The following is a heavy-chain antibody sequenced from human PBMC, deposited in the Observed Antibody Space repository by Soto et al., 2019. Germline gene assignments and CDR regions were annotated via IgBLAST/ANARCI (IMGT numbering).Heavy chain of an antibody. V-gene: IGHV3-23*01. CDR2: VSADGQTT. CDR3: AKEASVPSLGEFWYFDL. CDR1: GFSFSNYG. J-gene: IGHJ2*01. D-gene: IGHD3-10*01. Sequence: EVHLLESGGGLVQPGGSLRLSCAASGFSFSNYGMTWVRQAPGKGPEWVSSVSADGQTTYYAESVRGRFTISRDSSKGTLYLQMDSLRADDTAVYYCAKEASVPSLGEFWYFDLWGRGTHVTVSS.